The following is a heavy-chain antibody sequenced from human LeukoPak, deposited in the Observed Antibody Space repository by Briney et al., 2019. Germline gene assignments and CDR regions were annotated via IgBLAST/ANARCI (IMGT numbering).Heavy chain of an antibody. D-gene: IGHD3-10*01. Sequence: ASVKVSCKASGYTFIGYYMHWVRQAPGQGLEWMGWVNPKSGGTKYAQLFPGRVTMTRDTSISTAYMELSRLTSDDTAIYYCARDYYGSGSLSWFDPWGQGTLVTVSS. CDR1: GYTFIGYY. CDR2: VNPKSGGT. V-gene: IGHV1-2*02. CDR3: ARDYYGSGSLSWFDP. J-gene: IGHJ5*02.